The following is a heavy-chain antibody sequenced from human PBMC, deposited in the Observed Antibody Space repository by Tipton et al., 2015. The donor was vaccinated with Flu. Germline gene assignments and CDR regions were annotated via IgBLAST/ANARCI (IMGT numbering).Heavy chain of an antibody. CDR1: GFDLRRFG. CDR3: ARARAPYYYYAMDV. V-gene: IGHV3-30*02. J-gene: IGHJ6*02. CDR2: TRSDGNKK. Sequence: SLRLSCVASGFDLRRFGLHWVRQSPGKGLEWLAFTRSDGNKKFYADSIKGRFSISRDDSKGTLELQMSSLRVDDTAVYFCARARAPYYYYAMDVWGQGTTVTVSS.